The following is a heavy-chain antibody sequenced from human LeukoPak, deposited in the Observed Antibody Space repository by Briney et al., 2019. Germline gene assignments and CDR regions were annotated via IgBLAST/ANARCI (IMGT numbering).Heavy chain of an antibody. Sequence: APVEVSCKASGGTFSSYAISWVRQAPGQGLEWMGGIIPIFGTANYAQKFQGRVTITTDESTSTAYMELSSLRSEDTAVYYCARVRWYSSSSVDWFDPWGQGTLVTVSS. V-gene: IGHV1-69*05. CDR1: GGTFSSYA. D-gene: IGHD6-6*01. J-gene: IGHJ5*02. CDR2: IIPIFGTA. CDR3: ARVRWYSSSSVDWFDP.